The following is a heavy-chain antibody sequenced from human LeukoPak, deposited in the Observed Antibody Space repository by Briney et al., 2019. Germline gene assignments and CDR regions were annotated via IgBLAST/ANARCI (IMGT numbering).Heavy chain of an antibody. D-gene: IGHD3-10*01. CDR2: IYTSGNT. Sequence: SETLSLTCTVSGDSLSSHYWSWIRQPAGKGLEWIGRIYTSGNTMYNPSLKGRVTMSIETSKNQFSLKLTSVTAADTAVYYCAREPLYGSGSFPYWGEGTLVTVSS. CDR3: AREPLYGSGSFPY. J-gene: IGHJ4*02. CDR1: GDSLSSHY. V-gene: IGHV4-4*07.